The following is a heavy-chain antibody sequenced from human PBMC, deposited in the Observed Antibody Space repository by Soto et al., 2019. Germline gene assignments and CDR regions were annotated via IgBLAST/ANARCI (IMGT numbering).Heavy chain of an antibody. CDR3: ARTTVTKTYYSYYGMDV. J-gene: IGHJ6*02. CDR2: IIPIFGTA. V-gene: IGHV1-69*01. CDR1: GGTFSSYA. D-gene: IGHD4-17*01. Sequence: QVQLVQSGAEVKKPGSSVKVSCKASGGTFSSYAISWVRQAPGQGLEWMGGIIPIFGTANYAQKFQGRVTITADESTSTAYMELSSLRSEDTDVYYCARTTVTKTYYSYYGMDVWGLGTTVTVSS.